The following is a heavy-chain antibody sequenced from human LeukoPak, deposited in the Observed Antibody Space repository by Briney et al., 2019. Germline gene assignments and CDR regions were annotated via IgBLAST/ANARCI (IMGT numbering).Heavy chain of an antibody. J-gene: IGHJ4*02. CDR1: GFTFSSYT. CDR2: ISGSGGST. V-gene: IGHV3-23*01. D-gene: IGHD3-3*01. Sequence: GGSLRLSCAASGFTFSSYTMSWVRQAPGKGLEWVSAISGSGGSTYYADSVKGRFTISRDNSKNTLYLQMNSLRAEDTAVYYCAKQVYYGDYGDYWGQGTLVTVSS. CDR3: AKQVYYGDYGDY.